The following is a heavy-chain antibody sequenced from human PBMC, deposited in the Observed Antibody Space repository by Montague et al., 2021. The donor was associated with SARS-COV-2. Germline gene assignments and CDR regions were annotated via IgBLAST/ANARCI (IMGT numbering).Heavy chain of an antibody. D-gene: IGHD2-15*01. CDR2: IKSKTDGGTT. CDR1: GFTFSNAW. J-gene: IGHJ4*02. CDR3: TTDFPHGSTNLGYCSGGSCYPEGYHFDY. Sequence: SLRLSCAASGFTFSNAWMSWVRQAPGKGLEWVGRIKSKTDGGTTDYAAPVKDRFTISRDDSKNTLYLQMNSLKTEDTAVYYCTTDFPHGSTNLGYCSGGSCYPEGYHFDYWGQGTLVTVSS. V-gene: IGHV3-15*01.